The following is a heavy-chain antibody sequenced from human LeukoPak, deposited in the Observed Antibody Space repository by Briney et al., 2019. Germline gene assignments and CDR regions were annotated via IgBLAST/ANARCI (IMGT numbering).Heavy chain of an antibody. CDR1: GFSVSSNY. CDR3: ARGYVYSYDY. V-gene: IGHV3-53*01. Sequence: GGSLRLSCAVSGFSVSSNYMSWVRQAPGKGLEWVSVIYGGGNTYYADSVKGRFTISRENAKNSLYLQMNSLRAGDTAVYYCARGYVYSYDYWGQGIMVTVSS. D-gene: IGHD5-18*01. J-gene: IGHJ4*02. CDR2: IYGGGNT.